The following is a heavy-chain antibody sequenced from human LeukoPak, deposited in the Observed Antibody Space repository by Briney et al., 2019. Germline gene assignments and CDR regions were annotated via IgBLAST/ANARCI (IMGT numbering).Heavy chain of an antibody. Sequence: GGSLRLSCAASGFTFSSYDMHWVRQATGKGLEWVSAIGTAGDTYYPGSVKGRFTISRENAKNSLYLQVNSLRAGDTAAYYCARVKRRGYDYWGQGTLVTVSS. CDR2: IGTAGDT. D-gene: IGHD3-3*01. CDR1: GFTFSSYD. V-gene: IGHV3-13*01. J-gene: IGHJ4*02. CDR3: ARVKRRGYDY.